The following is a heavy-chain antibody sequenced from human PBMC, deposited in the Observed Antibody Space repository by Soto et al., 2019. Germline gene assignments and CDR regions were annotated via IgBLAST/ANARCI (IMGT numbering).Heavy chain of an antibody. J-gene: IGHJ5*01. V-gene: IGHV1-69*12. CDR3: AREKLSSLVVETPHLFDS. CDR1: GGIFSDYA. Sequence: QVQLEQSGGEVKKPGSSVKVSCRVSGGIFSDYAVSWVRQAPGQGLEWVGGIIPKFGTAKYARKFEDRVTLTADELTSTVYMEINNLRSEDTALYYCAREKLSSLVVETPHLFDSWGQGTLLTVSS. CDR2: IIPKFGTA. D-gene: IGHD2-21*01.